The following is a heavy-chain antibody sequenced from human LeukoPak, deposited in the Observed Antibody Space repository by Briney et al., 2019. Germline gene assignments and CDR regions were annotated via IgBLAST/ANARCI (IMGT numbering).Heavy chain of an antibody. CDR2: INPNSGGT. Sequence: GASVKVPCKASGYTFTGYYMRWVRQAPGQGLEWMGWINPNSGGTNYAQKFQGRVTMTRDTSISTAYMELSRLRSDDTAVYYCARASSSWYSSYNWFDPWGQGTLVTVSS. CDR3: ARASSSWYSSYNWFDP. V-gene: IGHV1-2*02. J-gene: IGHJ5*02. D-gene: IGHD6-13*01. CDR1: GYTFTGYY.